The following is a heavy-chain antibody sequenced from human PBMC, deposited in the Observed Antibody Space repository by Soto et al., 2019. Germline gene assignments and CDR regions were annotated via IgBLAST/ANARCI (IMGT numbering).Heavy chain of an antibody. Sequence: ISWVRQAPGQGLEWMGGIIPIFGTANYAQKFQGRVTITADESTSTAYMELSSLRSEDTAVYYCARDPTIAARRAYYYYGMDVWGQGTTVTVSS. J-gene: IGHJ6*02. V-gene: IGHV1-69*01. CDR3: ARDPTIAARRAYYYYGMDV. D-gene: IGHD6-6*01. CDR2: IIPIFGTA.